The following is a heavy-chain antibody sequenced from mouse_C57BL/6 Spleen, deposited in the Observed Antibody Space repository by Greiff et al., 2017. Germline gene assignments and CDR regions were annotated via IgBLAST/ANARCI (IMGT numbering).Heavy chain of an antibody. D-gene: IGHD2-1*01. CDR3: ARRDLYYANGY. CDR2: INPNNGGT. V-gene: IGHV1-26*01. CDR1: GYTFTDYY. J-gene: IGHJ2*01. Sequence: EVQLQQSGPELVKPGASVKISCKASGYTFTDYYMNWVKQSHGKSLEWIGDINPNNGGTSYNQKFKGKATLTVDKSSSTAYMELRSLTSEDSAVYYCARRDLYYANGYWGQGTTLTVSS.